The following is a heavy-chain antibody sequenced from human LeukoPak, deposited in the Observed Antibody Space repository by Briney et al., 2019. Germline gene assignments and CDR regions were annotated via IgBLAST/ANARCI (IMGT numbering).Heavy chain of an antibody. D-gene: IGHD3-10*01. CDR2: INPSGGTT. CDR1: GYTFTTYY. CDR3: ARVRVRGLRTNAFDI. J-gene: IGHJ3*02. Sequence: ASVKVSCEASGYTFTTYYMHWVRQAPGQGLEGMGIINPSGGTTGYAQKFQGRLTMTRDTSTTTVYMELSSLRSEDTAVYYCARVRVRGLRTNAFDIWGQGTMVTVSS. V-gene: IGHV1-46*01.